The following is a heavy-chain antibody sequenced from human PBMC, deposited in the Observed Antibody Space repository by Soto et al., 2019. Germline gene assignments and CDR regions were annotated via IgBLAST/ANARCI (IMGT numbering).Heavy chain of an antibody. CDR3: ARDHFATLDY. V-gene: IGHV3-74*01. Sequence: EVQLVESGGGLVQPGGSLRLSCEVSGFNFNTYWMHWVRQAPGKGLVWVSRINSDGSSIIYADSVKGRFTISRDNAKNTLYLQMSSLRAEDTAVYYCARDHFATLDYWGQGTLVTVSS. J-gene: IGHJ4*02. CDR2: INSDGSSI. CDR1: GFNFNTYW.